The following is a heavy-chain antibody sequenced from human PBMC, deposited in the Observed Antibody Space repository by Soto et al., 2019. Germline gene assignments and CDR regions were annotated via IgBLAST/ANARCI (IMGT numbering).Heavy chain of an antibody. V-gene: IGHV4-39*01. CDR3: ARSGGSGTPDYFDY. Sequence: QLQLQESGPGLVKPSETLSLTCTVSGGSISSSSYYWGWIRQPPGKGLEWIGSIYYSGSTYYNPSLKSRVTISVDTSKNQFSLKLSSVTAADTAVYYCARSGGSGTPDYFDYWGQGTLVTVSS. CDR1: GGSISSSSYY. D-gene: IGHD3-10*01. J-gene: IGHJ4*02. CDR2: IYYSGST.